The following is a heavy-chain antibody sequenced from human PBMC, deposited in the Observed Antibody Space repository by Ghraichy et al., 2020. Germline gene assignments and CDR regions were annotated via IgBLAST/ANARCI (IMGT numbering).Heavy chain of an antibody. J-gene: IGHJ6*02. CDR1: GFTFSSFS. Sequence: GGSLRLSCAASGFTFSSFSMNWVRQAPGKGLEWVSYITSSSRTVSYADSVKGRFTISRDNAKNSLYLQMSSLRDEDTAVYYCARGSKVVRFFYYDAMDVWGQGTTVTVS. CDR3: ARGSKVVRFFYYDAMDV. V-gene: IGHV3-48*02. CDR2: ITSSSRTV. D-gene: IGHD4-23*01.